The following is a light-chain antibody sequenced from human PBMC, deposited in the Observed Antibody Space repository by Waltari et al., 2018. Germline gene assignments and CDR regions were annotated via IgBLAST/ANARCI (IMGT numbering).Light chain of an antibody. V-gene: IGKV4-1*01. Sequence: DIVMTQSPDSLAVSLGERATINCKSSQCVLYSSNNKNDLAWFQQRPGQPPKLLIYWSYTRESGVPDRFSASGSGTDFTLTISSLQAEDVAVYYCLQYYNTPQTFGQGTRVEIK. J-gene: IGKJ1*01. CDR2: WSY. CDR1: QCVLYSSNNKND. CDR3: LQYYNTPQT.